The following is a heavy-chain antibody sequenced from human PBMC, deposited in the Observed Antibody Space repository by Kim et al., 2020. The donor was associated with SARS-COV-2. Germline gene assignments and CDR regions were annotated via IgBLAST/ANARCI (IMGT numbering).Heavy chain of an antibody. V-gene: IGHV3-53*04. Sequence: GGSLRLSCAASGFTVSSNYMSWVRQAPGKGLEWVSVIYSGGSTYYAYSVKGRFTISRHNSKNTLYLQMNSLRAEDTAVYYCSVAVAGTRSWFDPWGQGTLVTVSS. CDR2: IYSGGST. CDR1: GFTVSSNY. D-gene: IGHD6-19*01. J-gene: IGHJ5*02. CDR3: SVAVAGTRSWFDP.